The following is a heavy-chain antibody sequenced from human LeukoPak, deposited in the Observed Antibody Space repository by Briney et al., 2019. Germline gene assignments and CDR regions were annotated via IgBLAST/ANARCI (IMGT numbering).Heavy chain of an antibody. CDR1: GGSISSYY. J-gene: IGHJ6*03. CDR2: IYTSGST. CDR3: ARVKAAAGPYYYYYYYMDV. V-gene: IGHV4-4*07. D-gene: IGHD6-13*01. Sequence: SETLSLTCTVSGGSISSYYWSWIRQPAGKGLEWIGRIYTSGSTNYNPSLKSRVTMSVDTSKNQFSLKLSSVTAADTAVYYCARVKAAAGPYYYYYYYMDVWGKGTTVTVSS.